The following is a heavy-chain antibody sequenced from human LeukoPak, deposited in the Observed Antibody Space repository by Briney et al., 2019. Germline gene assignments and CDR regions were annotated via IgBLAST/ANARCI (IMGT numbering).Heavy chain of an antibody. CDR2: VNGEGSIT. CDR1: GFTFTTFW. D-gene: IGHD2-15*01. CDR3: ARGSCSGGNCYSGGGYYYFGMAV. V-gene: IGHV3-74*01. J-gene: IGHJ6*02. Sequence: GGSLTLFCAASGFTFTTFWMHWLRQAPGKGLEGVSRVNGEGSITSYADSVKGRFTISRDNAKNTLYLQMNSLRAEDTAVYYCARGSCSGGNCYSGGGYYYFGMAVWGQGATVTVSS.